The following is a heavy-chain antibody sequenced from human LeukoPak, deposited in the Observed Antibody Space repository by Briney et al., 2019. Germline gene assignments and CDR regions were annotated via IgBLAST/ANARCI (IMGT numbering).Heavy chain of an antibody. V-gene: IGHV3-7*03. D-gene: IGHD6-19*01. J-gene: IGHJ4*02. CDR1: GFTFSIHW. CDR2: IKPDGNDK. CDR3: TTTRPYGTTWAGAFED. Sequence: GGSLRLSCVASGFTFSIHWMTWVRQAPGKGLEWVATIKPDGNDKFFVDSVKGRFTISRDNAKTSLFLQMNSLRAEDTALYYCTTTRPYGTTWAGAFEDWGQGTPVTVSS.